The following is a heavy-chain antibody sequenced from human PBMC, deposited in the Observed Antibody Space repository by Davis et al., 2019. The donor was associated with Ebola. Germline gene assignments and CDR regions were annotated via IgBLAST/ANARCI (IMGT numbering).Heavy chain of an antibody. J-gene: IGHJ4*02. V-gene: IGHV3-23*01. Sequence: GGSLRLSCAASGFTFSSYAMNWVRQAAGKGLEWVSAISASGGNTFYADSVKGRFTVSRDNSKNTMYLQMNSLRAEDTAVYYCAKDFRNYDYWGQGTLVTVSS. D-gene: IGHD4-11*01. CDR1: GFTFSSYA. CDR2: ISASGGNT. CDR3: AKDFRNYDY.